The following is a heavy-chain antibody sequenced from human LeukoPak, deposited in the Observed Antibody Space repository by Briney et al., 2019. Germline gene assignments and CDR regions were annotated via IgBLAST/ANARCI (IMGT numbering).Heavy chain of an antibody. Sequence: GGSLRLSCAASGFTFSTYWVHWVRRAPGKGLVWVSRINPDGSRTDYADSVKGRFTISRDNAKNTLYLQMNSLRAEDTAIYYCVRDVWGDRDSYFDYWGQGTLVTVSS. J-gene: IGHJ4*02. CDR3: VRDVWGDRDSYFDY. CDR1: GFTFSTYW. CDR2: INPDGSRT. D-gene: IGHD2-21*01. V-gene: IGHV3-74*01.